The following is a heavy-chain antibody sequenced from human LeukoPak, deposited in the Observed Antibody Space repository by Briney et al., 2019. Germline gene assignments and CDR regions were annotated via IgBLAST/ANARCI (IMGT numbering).Heavy chain of an antibody. D-gene: IGHD6-19*01. J-gene: IGHJ4*02. Sequence: AGGSLRLSCAAPGFSFSSYAMNWVRQAPGKGLEWVSVIGGSGGSTSYADSVKGRFTISRGNSKNTLYLQMNSLRAEDTAVYFCAKVRYSSGWYDFDYWGQGTLVTVSS. CDR2: IGGSGGST. V-gene: IGHV3-23*01. CDR1: GFSFSSYA. CDR3: AKVRYSSGWYDFDY.